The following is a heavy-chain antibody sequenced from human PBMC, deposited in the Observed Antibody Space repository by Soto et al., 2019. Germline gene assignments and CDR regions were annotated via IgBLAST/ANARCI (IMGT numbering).Heavy chain of an antibody. CDR3: ARGRKDYYDSSGYVDY. Sequence: GGSLRLSCAASGFTFSSYGMHWVRQAPGKGLEWVAVIWYDGSNKYYADSVKGRFTISRDNSKNTLYLQMNSLRAEDTAVYYCARGRKDYYDSSGYVDYWGQGTLVTVSS. CDR2: IWYDGSNK. J-gene: IGHJ4*02. D-gene: IGHD3-22*01. CDR1: GFTFSSYG. V-gene: IGHV3-33*01.